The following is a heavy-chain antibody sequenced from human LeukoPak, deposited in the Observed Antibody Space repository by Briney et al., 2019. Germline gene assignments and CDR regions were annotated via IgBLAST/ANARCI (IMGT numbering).Heavy chain of an antibody. Sequence: PSQTLSLTCTVSGGSISSGDYYWSWIRQPPGKGLEWIGYIYYSGSTNYNPSLKSRVTISVDTSKNQFSLKLSSVTAADTAVYYCALERGGGNHGSLDYWGQGTLVTVSS. D-gene: IGHD1-14*01. CDR2: IYYSGST. J-gene: IGHJ4*02. V-gene: IGHV4-30-4*01. CDR3: ALERGGGNHGSLDY. CDR1: GGSISSGDYY.